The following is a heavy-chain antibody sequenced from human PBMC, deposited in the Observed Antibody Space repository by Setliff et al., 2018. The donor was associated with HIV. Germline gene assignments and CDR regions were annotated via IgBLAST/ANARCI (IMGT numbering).Heavy chain of an antibody. J-gene: IGHJ6*04. CDR3: TRRGADSYYPRPLDV. D-gene: IGHD3-10*01. CDR1: GGSFNGYS. Sequence: SETLSLTCAVYGGSFNGYSWSWIRLPPGKGLEWIGENNHSGNTNYNPSLKSRITMSVDTSKNQFSLKLRSVTAADTAVYYCTRRGADSYYPRPLDVWGKGTTVTVSS. CDR2: NNHSGNT. V-gene: IGHV4-34*10.